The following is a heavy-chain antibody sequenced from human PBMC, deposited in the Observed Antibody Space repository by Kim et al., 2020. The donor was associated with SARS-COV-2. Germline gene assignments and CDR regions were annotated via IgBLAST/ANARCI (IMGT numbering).Heavy chain of an antibody. CDR3: ARERVGIAAAGNTKGYYYGMDV. D-gene: IGHD6-13*01. Sequence: GGSLRLSCAASGFTFSSYWMSWVRQAPGKGLEWVANINQNGSEKYYVDSVKGRFTISRDNAKNSLYLQMNSLRAEDTAVYYCARERVGIAAAGNTKGYYYGMDVWGQGTTVTVSS. CDR1: GFTFSSYW. CDR2: INQNGSEK. V-gene: IGHV3-7*03. J-gene: IGHJ6*02.